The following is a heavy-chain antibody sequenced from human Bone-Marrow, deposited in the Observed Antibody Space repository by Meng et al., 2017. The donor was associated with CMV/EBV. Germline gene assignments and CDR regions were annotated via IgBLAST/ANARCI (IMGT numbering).Heavy chain of an antibody. CDR3: ARDRGVLLFQH. CDR1: GGSISSGGYY. D-gene: IGHD3-10*01. CDR2: IYYSGST. V-gene: IGHV4-31*03. Sequence: CTVSGGSISSGGYYWSWIRQHPGKGLEWVGYIYYSGSTYYNPSLKSRVTISVDTSKNQFSLKLSSVTAADTAVYYCARDRGVLLFQHWGQGTLVTVSS. J-gene: IGHJ1*01.